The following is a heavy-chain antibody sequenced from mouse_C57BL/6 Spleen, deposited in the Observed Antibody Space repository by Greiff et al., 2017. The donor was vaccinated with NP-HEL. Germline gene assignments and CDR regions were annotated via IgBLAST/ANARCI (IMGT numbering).Heavy chain of an antibody. V-gene: IGHV14-1*01. CDR1: GFNIKDYY. J-gene: IGHJ4*01. Sequence: EVQVVESGAELVRPGASVKLSCTASGFNIKDYYMHWVKQRPEQGLEWIGRIDPEDGDTEYAPKFQGKATMTADTSSNTAYLQLSSLTSEDTAVYYCTTGAIHYDHYYAMDYWGQGTSVTVSS. D-gene: IGHD2-4*01. CDR2: IDPEDGDT. CDR3: TTGAIHYDHYYAMDY.